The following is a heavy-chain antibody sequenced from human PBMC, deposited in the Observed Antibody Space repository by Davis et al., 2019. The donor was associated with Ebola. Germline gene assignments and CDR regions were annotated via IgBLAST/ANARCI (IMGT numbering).Heavy chain of an antibody. CDR1: GGSFSGYY. V-gene: IGHV4-34*01. Sequence: GGSFSGYYLSWIRQPPGKGLEWIGDINHSGGTSYNPSLKSRVTISVDTSKNQFSLKLSSVTAADTAVYYCARGSLGRGTAFDIWGQGTMVTVSS. D-gene: IGHD3-3*02. CDR2: INHSGGT. J-gene: IGHJ3*02. CDR3: ARGSLGRGTAFDI.